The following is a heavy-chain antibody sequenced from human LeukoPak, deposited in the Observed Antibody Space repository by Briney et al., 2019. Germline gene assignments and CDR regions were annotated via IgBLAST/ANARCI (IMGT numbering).Heavy chain of an antibody. J-gene: IGHJ4*02. CDR1: GFTFSTYG. Sequence: GGSLRLSCAGSGFTFSTYGMHWVRQAPGKGLEWVAIISYDGTNKNYADSVKGRFTISRDNSKNTLYLQMNSLRAEDTAVYYCAKDGSMFDFTGQTDSWGQGTLVSVSS. D-gene: IGHD3-3*02. CDR3: AKDGSMFDFTGQTDS. V-gene: IGHV3-30*18. CDR2: ISYDGTNK.